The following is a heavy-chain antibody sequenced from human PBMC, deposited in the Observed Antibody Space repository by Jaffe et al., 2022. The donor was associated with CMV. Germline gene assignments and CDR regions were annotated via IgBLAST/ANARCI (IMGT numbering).Heavy chain of an antibody. D-gene: IGHD7-27*01. V-gene: IGHV3-23*01. Sequence: VQLLESGGGLVQPGGSLRLSCAASGFAFSNHAMSWVRQGPGKGLECVSAIGDNGAATYYADSVKGRFTISRDNSKKIVYLHMRSLSAEDTALYYCARNKTGDGMDVWGLGTTVTVSS. CDR1: GFAFSNHA. CDR2: IGDNGAAT. J-gene: IGHJ6*02. CDR3: ARNKTGDGMDV.